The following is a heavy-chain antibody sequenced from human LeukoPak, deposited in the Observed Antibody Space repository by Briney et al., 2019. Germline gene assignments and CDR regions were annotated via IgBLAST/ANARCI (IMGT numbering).Heavy chain of an antibody. Sequence: GRSPRLSCAASGFTFSDYYMSWIRQAPGKGLEGVSYISSSSSYTNHADSVKGRFTISRDNAKNSLYLQMNSLRAEDTAVYYCARARHYDSSGSNLFDYWGQGTLVTVSS. D-gene: IGHD3-22*01. CDR2: ISSSSSYT. CDR3: ARARHYDSSGSNLFDY. J-gene: IGHJ4*02. CDR1: GFTFSDYY. V-gene: IGHV3-11*06.